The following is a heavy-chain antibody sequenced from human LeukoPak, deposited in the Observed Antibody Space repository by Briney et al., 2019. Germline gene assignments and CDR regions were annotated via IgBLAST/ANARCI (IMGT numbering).Heavy chain of an antibody. CDR2: IYYSGST. CDR1: GGSISSSSYY. CDR3: AGDYGDYGTIYN. Sequence: SETLSLTCTVSGGSISSSSYYWGWIRQPPGKGLEWIGSIYYSGSTYYNPSLKSRVTISVDTSKNQFSLKLSSVTAADTAVYYCAGDYGDYGTIYNWGQGTLVTVSS. J-gene: IGHJ4*02. V-gene: IGHV4-39*07. D-gene: IGHD4-17*01.